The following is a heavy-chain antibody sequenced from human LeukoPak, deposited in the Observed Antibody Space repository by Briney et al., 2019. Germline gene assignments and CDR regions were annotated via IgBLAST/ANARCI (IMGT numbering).Heavy chain of an antibody. CDR1: GFTFSSYS. CDR3: ASRENYMLATVS. Sequence: GGSLRLSCAASGFTFSSYSMNWVRQAPGRGLEWVSYISSNSRTTYYADSVKGRFTISRDRSKNTLYLEMHSLRAEDTAVHYCASRENYMLATVSWGQGTLVTVSS. V-gene: IGHV3-48*01. J-gene: IGHJ5*02. D-gene: IGHD5-12*01. CDR2: ISSNSRTT.